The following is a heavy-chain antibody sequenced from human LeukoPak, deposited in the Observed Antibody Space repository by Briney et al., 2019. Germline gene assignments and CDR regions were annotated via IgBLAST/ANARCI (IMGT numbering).Heavy chain of an antibody. D-gene: IGHD3-9*01. J-gene: IGHJ5*02. CDR1: GYTFTSYG. Sequence: ASVKVSCKASGYTFTSYGISWVRQAPGQGLEWMGWISAYNGNTNYAQKLQGRVTMTTDTSTSTAYMELRSLRSDDTAVYYCARTRRSGLRYFDWLGEGGYNWFDPWGQGTLVTVSS. CDR3: ARTRRSGLRYFDWLGEGGYNWFDP. CDR2: ISAYNGNT. V-gene: IGHV1-18*01.